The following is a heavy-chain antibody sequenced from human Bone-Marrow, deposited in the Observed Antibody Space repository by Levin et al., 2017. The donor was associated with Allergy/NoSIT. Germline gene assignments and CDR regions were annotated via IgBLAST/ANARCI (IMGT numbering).Heavy chain of an antibody. V-gene: IGHV3-15*01. CDR3: TTEGVSTSDY. CDR1: EFTFTNAW. J-gene: IGHJ4*02. Sequence: GESLKISCVASEFTFTNAWMSWVRQAPGKGLEWIGHIKTRAEGATTEFAAPVQGRFTISRDDSKNMVYLHLNGLKTEDTAVYYCTTEGVSTSDYWGQGTLVTVSS. D-gene: IGHD2-2*01. CDR2: IKTRAEGATT.